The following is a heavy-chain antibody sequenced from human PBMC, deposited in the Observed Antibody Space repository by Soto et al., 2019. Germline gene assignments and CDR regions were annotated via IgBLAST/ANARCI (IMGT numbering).Heavy chain of an antibody. CDR3: ARGEQQEQLVVLKYDY. J-gene: IGHJ4*02. CDR2: IYYSGST. V-gene: IGHV4-39*01. Sequence: SETLSLTCTVSGGSISSSSYYWGWTRQPPGKGLEWIGSIYYSGSTYYNPSLKSRVTISVDTSKNQFSLKLSSVTAADTAVYYCARGEQQEQLVVLKYDYWGQGTLVTVSS. CDR1: GGSISSSSYY. D-gene: IGHD6-6*01.